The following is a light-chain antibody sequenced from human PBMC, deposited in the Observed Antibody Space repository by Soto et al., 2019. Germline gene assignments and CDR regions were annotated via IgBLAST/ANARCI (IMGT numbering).Light chain of an antibody. Sequence: EIVMTQSPATLSVSPGVRANLSCRGSQSVSSNLAWYQQKPGQVPRLLIYGASTRATGIPARFSGSGSGTEFTLTISSLQSEDFAVYYCQQYNNWPFTFGPGTKVDIK. CDR3: QQYNNWPFT. CDR1: QSVSSN. CDR2: GAS. J-gene: IGKJ3*01. V-gene: IGKV3D-15*01.